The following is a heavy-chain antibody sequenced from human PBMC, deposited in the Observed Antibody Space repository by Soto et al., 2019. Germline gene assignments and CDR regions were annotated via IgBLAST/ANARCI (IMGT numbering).Heavy chain of an antibody. CDR3: ARGRDGDGMDV. Sequence: QVQLVQSGAEVKKPGASVKVSCKASGYTFTSYYMHWVRKAPGQGLEWRGIINPSGGRTSYAQKFQGRVTMTRDTSTITVYMELSSLRSEDTAVYYCARGRDGDGMDVWGQGTTVTVSS. J-gene: IGHJ6*02. CDR1: GYTFTSYY. D-gene: IGHD3-10*01. CDR2: INPSGGRT. V-gene: IGHV1-46*03.